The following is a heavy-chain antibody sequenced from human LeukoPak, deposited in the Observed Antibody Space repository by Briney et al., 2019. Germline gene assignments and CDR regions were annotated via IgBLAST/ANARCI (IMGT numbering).Heavy chain of an antibody. CDR1: GFIFGGYT. V-gene: IGHV3-48*04. CDR3: ARDGDGSPGDY. D-gene: IGHD5-24*01. J-gene: IGHJ4*02. Sequence: GGSLRLSCAGSGFIFGGYTMNWVRQAPGKGLEWLSYISPSGENKLYADSVKGRFSISRDNAKNSLYLQMNSLRAEDTAVYYCARDGDGSPGDYWGQGTLVTVSS. CDR2: ISPSGENK.